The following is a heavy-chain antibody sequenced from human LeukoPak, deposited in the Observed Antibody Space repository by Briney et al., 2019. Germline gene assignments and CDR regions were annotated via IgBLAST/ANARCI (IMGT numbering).Heavy chain of an antibody. CDR1: GGTFSSYA. D-gene: IGHD3-22*01. Sequence: ASVKVSCKASGGTFSSYAISWVRQAPGQGLESMGRIIPILGIANYAQKFQGRVTITADKSTSTAYMELSSLRSEDTAVYYCARAMIVVAENYYFDYWGQGTLVTVSS. J-gene: IGHJ4*02. V-gene: IGHV1-69*04. CDR2: IIPILGIA. CDR3: ARAMIVVAENYYFDY.